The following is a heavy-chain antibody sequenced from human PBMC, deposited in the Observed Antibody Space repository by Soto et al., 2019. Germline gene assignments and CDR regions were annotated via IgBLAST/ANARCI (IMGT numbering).Heavy chain of an antibody. CDR2: ISYDGSNK. CDR3: ARTIGYGLYYFDY. D-gene: IGHD5-18*01. V-gene: IGHV3-30-3*01. J-gene: IGHJ4*02. Sequence: QVQLVESGGGVVQPGRSLRLSCAASGFTFSSYAMHWVRQAPGKGLEWVAVISYDGSNKYYADSVKGRFTISRDNSKNTLYLQMNSLRAEDTAVYYCARTIGYGLYYFDYWGQGTLVTVSS. CDR1: GFTFSSYA.